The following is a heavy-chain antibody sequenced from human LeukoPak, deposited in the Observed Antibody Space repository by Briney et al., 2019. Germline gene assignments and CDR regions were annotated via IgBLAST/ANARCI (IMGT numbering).Heavy chain of an antibody. D-gene: IGHD6-19*01. V-gene: IGHV4-34*01. CDR3: ARGRGGPRGYSSGWLGY. Sequence: SETLSLTCAVYGGSLSGYYWGWIRQPPGKGLEWIGEINHSGSTNYNPSLKSRVTISVDTSKNQFSLKLSSVTAADTAVYYCARGRGGPRGYSSGWLGYWGQGTLVTVSS. CDR2: INHSGST. J-gene: IGHJ4*02. CDR1: GGSLSGYY.